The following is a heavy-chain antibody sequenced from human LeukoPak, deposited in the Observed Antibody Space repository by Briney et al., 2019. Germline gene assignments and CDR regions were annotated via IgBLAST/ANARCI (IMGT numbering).Heavy chain of an antibody. Sequence: ASVKVSCKASGYTFTSYDINWVRQATGQGLEWMGWMNPNSGNTGYAQKFQGRVTMTRNTSISTAYMELSSLRSEDTAVYYCARTSYDSSGYYDFLGGYYYYYYGMDVWGQGTTVTVS. D-gene: IGHD3-22*01. J-gene: IGHJ6*02. CDR1: GYTFTSYD. CDR3: ARTSYDSSGYYDFLGGYYYYYYGMDV. CDR2: MNPNSGNT. V-gene: IGHV1-8*01.